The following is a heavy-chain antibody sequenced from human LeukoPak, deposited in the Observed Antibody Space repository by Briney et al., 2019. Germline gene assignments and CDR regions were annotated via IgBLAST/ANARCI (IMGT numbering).Heavy chain of an antibody. D-gene: IGHD3-10*01. CDR1: GGSVSSGSYY. J-gene: IGHJ4*02. Sequence: HSETLSLTCTVSGGSVSSGSYYWSWIRQPPGKGLEWIGYIYYSGSTNYNPSLKSRVTISVDTSKNQFSLKLSSVTAADTAVYYCARGIGYYGSGSPDNYFDYWGQGTLVTVSS. CDR3: ARGIGYYGSGSPDNYFDY. V-gene: IGHV4-61*01. CDR2: IYYSGST.